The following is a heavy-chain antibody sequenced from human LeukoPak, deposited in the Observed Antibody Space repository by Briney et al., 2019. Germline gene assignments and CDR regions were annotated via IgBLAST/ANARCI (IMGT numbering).Heavy chain of an antibody. Sequence: GESLKISCKGSGYSFTSYWIGWVRQMPGKGLEWMAIIYPGDSDTRYSPSFQGQVTISADKSISTAYLQWSSLKASDTAMYYCARRRYCSSTSCRRYFGYWGQGTLVTVSS. CDR2: IYPGDSDT. J-gene: IGHJ4*02. V-gene: IGHV5-51*01. CDR1: GYSFTSYW. CDR3: ARRRYCSSTSCRRYFGY. D-gene: IGHD2-2*01.